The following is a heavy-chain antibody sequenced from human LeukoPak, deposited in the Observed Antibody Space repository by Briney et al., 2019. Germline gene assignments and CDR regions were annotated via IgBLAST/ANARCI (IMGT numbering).Heavy chain of an antibody. V-gene: IGHV3-30-3*01. CDR1: GFTFNSYA. CDR3: ARKVGGYSYGSLGYYYYMDV. J-gene: IGHJ6*03. CDR2: ISFDGSNK. D-gene: IGHD5-18*01. Sequence: GGSLRLSCAASGFTFNSYAMHWVRQAPGKGLEWVALISFDGSNKYYADSVKGRFTISRDNSKNTLNLQMNSLRAADTAVYYCARKVGGYSYGSLGYYYYMDVWGKGTTVTVSS.